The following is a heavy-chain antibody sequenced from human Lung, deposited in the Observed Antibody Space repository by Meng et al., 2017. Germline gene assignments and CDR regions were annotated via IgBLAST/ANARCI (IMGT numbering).Heavy chain of an antibody. D-gene: IGHD6-6*01. CDR2: ISDNGGST. CDR3: AIDRGYSSSTFVDH. J-gene: IGHJ4*02. Sequence: EVQLLESGGDLVQPGGSLRLSRAGSGFRFRNYAMSWVRQAPGKGPEWVSAISDNGGSTYYRDSVKGRFTMSRDNSKNTLYLQMNSLRAEDTAVYYCAIDRGYSSSTFVDHWGQGTLVTVSS. CDR1: GFRFRNYA. V-gene: IGHV3-23*01.